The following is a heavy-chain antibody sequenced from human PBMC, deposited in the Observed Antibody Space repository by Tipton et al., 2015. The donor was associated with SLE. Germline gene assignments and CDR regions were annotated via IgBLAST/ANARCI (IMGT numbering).Heavy chain of an antibody. D-gene: IGHD3-16*01. CDR2: ISGSSSTI. J-gene: IGHJ3*02. CDR1: GFTFDDYG. Sequence: GSLRLSCAASGFTFDDYGMSWVRQAPGKGLEWLSYISGSSSTIYYADSVKGRFTISRDNAKNSLYLQMNSLRAEDTAVYYCARKGRLRRDAFDIWGQGTMVTVSS. V-gene: IGHV3-48*01. CDR3: ARKGRLRRDAFDI.